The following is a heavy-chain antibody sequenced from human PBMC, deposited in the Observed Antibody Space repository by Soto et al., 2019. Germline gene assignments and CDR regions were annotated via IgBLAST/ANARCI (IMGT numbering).Heavy chain of an antibody. CDR2: ISAYNGNT. CDR3: ARVYVAIFGAPSGMDV. D-gene: IGHD3-3*01. J-gene: IGHJ6*02. Sequence: ASVKVSCKASGYTFTSYGISWVRQAPGQGLEWMGWISAYNGNTNYAQKLQGRVTMTTDTSTSTAYMELRSLSSDDTAVYYCARVYVAIFGAPSGMDVWGQGTTVTVSS. V-gene: IGHV1-18*01. CDR1: GYTFTSYG.